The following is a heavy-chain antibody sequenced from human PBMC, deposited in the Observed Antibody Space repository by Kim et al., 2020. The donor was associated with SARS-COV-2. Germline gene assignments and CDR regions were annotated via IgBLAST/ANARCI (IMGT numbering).Heavy chain of an antibody. CDR3: ARGSLIVTAFDI. CDR1: GGSISSYY. V-gene: IGHV4-59*01. Sequence: SETLSLTCTVSGGSISSYYWSWIRQPPGKGLEWIGYIYYSGSTNYNPSLKSRVTISVDTSKNQFSLKLSSVTAADTAVYYCARGSLIVTAFDIWGQGTMVTVSS. D-gene: IGHD3-22*01. J-gene: IGHJ3*02. CDR2: IYYSGST.